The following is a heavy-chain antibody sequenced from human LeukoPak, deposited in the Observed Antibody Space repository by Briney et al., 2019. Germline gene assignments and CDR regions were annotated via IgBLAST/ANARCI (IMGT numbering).Heavy chain of an antibody. CDR2: IYYSGST. J-gene: IGHJ3*02. CDR3: ARDSLGYCSGGSCYSGAFDI. CDR1: GGSISSYY. D-gene: IGHD2-15*01. V-gene: IGHV4-59*01. Sequence: SETLSLTCTVSGGSISSYYWSWIRQPPGKGLEWIGYIYYSGSTNYNPSLKSRVTISVDTSRNQFSLKLSSVTAADAAVYYFARDSLGYCSGGSCYSGAFDIWGQGTMVTVSS.